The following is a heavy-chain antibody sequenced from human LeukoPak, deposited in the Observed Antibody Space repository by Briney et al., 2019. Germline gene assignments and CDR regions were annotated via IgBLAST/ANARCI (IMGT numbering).Heavy chain of an antibody. Sequence: SSVKVSCKASGGTFSSYAISWVRQAPGQGLEWMGGIIPIFGTANYAQKFQGRVTITADESTSTAYMELSSLRSEDTAVYYCARDHSSSSYFDYWGQGTLVTVSS. D-gene: IGHD6-6*01. CDR1: GGTFSSYA. J-gene: IGHJ4*02. CDR2: IIPIFGTA. V-gene: IGHV1-69*13. CDR3: ARDHSSSSYFDY.